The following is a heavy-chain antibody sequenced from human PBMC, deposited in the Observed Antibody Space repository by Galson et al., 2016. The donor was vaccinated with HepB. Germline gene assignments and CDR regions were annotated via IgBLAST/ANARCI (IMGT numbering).Heavy chain of an antibody. Sequence: SLRLSCAASGFTFSSYGMHWVRQAPGKGLEWVAVISYDGSNKYYTDSVKGRFTISRDNSKNTLYLQMNSLRAGDTAVYYCAKDLEHLYYYGMDVWGQGTTVTVSS. CDR3: AKDLEHLYYYGMDV. J-gene: IGHJ6*02. V-gene: IGHV3-30*18. CDR2: ISYDGSNK. CDR1: GFTFSSYG.